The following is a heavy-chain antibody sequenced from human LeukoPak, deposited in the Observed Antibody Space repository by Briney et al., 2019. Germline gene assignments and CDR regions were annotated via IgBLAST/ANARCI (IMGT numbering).Heavy chain of an antibody. V-gene: IGHV1-69*05. D-gene: IGHD6-6*01. J-gene: IGHJ4*02. CDR3: ARDLSSSRRGDY. CDR1: GGTFSSYA. CDR2: IIPIFGTA. Sequence: SVKVSCKASGGTFSSYAISWVRQTPGQGLEWMGGIIPIFGTANYAQTFQGRVTITTDESTSTAYMELSRLRSEDTAVYYCARDLSSSRRGDYWGQGTLVTVSS.